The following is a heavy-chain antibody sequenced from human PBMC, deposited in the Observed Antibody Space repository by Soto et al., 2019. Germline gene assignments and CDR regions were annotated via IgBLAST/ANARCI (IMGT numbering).Heavy chain of an antibody. CDR3: ARDKITGLFDY. V-gene: IGHV4-59*12. CDR1: GGSIIGYY. J-gene: IGHJ4*02. D-gene: IGHD2-8*02. Sequence: PLEILSLPCTVSGGSIIGYYWRWIRQPPGKGLEWIGYIYYSGSTNYNPSLKSRVTISVDTSKNQFSLKLTSVTAADTAVYYCARDKITGLFDYWGQGTLVTVSS. CDR2: IYYSGST.